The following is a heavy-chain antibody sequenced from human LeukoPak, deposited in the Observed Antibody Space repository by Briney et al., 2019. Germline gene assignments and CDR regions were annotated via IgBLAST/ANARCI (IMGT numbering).Heavy chain of an antibody. CDR1: GGSISSYY. J-gene: IGHJ3*02. Sequence: SETLSLTCTVSGGSISSYYWSWIRQPPGKGLEWIGCIYYSGSTNYNPSLKSRVTISVDTSKNQFSLKLSSVTAADTAVYYCARVDRQLLWFGELLHGSFDIWGQGTMVTVSS. CDR2: IYYSGST. V-gene: IGHV4-59*01. D-gene: IGHD3-10*01. CDR3: ARVDRQLLWFGELLHGSFDI.